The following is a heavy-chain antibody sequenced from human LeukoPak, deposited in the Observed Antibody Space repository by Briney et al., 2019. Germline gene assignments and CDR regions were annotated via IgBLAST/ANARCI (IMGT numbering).Heavy chain of an antibody. CDR3: AKHSGSSGWYNDY. V-gene: IGHV3-7*02. CDR2: IKHDGSAK. Sequence: PGGSLRLSCAASGFTFSNYWMSWVRQAPGKGLEWVANIKHDGSAKYFVDSVMGRFTISRDNAKDSLFLQMNSLRAEDAAVYYCAKHSGSSGWYNDYWGQGTLVTVSS. D-gene: IGHD6-19*01. CDR1: GFTFSNYW. J-gene: IGHJ4*02.